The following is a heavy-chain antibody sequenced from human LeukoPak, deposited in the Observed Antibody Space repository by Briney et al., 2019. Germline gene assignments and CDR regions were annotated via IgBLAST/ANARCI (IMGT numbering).Heavy chain of an antibody. CDR2: IRSKPVNGAT. V-gene: IGHV3-49*04. J-gene: IGHJ4*02. CDR1: GFDFGDYA. Sequence: GGSLRLSCTVSGFDFGDYALTCVRQAPEKGLEWVGFIRSKPVNGATDYAASVRGRFSISKDESAPIAYLQMNGLNTEDTAVNYCLLGGFGEVGGQGILVTVSS. CDR3: LLGGFGEV. D-gene: IGHD3-10*01.